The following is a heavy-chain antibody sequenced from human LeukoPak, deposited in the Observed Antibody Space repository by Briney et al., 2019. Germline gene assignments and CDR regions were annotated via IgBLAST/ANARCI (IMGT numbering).Heavy chain of an antibody. Sequence: SETLSLTCTVSGGSISSYYWSWIRQPAGKGLEWIASMYYSGSTYYNPSLKSRVTISVDTSKNQFSLKLSSVTAADTAVYYCAREGVLWFGELFFAPFDYWGQGTLVTVSS. CDR2: MYYSGST. CDR3: AREGVLWFGELFFAPFDY. CDR1: GGSISSYY. D-gene: IGHD3-10*01. J-gene: IGHJ4*02. V-gene: IGHV4-4*07.